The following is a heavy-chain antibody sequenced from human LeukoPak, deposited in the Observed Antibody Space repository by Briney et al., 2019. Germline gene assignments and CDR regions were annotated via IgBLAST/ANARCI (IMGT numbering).Heavy chain of an antibody. CDR1: GGSISSYY. V-gene: IGHV4-59*08. J-gene: IGHJ6*03. CDR2: IYYSGST. Sequence: SETLSLTCTVSGGSISSYYWSWIRQPPGKGLEWIGYIYYSGSTNYNPSLKSRVTISVDTSKNQFSLKLSSVTAADTAVYYCARLYCSSTSCYAHYYYYYMDVWGKGTTVTVSS. D-gene: IGHD2-2*01. CDR3: ARLYCSSTSCYAHYYYYYMDV.